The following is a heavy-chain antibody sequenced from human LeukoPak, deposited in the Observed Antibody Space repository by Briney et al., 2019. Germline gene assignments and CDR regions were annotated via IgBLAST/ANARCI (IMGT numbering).Heavy chain of an antibody. CDR1: GYSISSGYY. J-gene: IGHJ4*02. D-gene: IGHD1-26*01. Sequence: PSETLSLTCAVSGYSISSGYYWGWIRQPPGKALEWIGSIYHSGNTYYNPSLRGRVTISLDTPKNQFSLKLSSVTAADTAVYYCARVSDGSGSYYFDYWGQGTLVTVSS. CDR3: ARVSDGSGSYYFDY. CDR2: IYHSGNT. V-gene: IGHV4-38-2*01.